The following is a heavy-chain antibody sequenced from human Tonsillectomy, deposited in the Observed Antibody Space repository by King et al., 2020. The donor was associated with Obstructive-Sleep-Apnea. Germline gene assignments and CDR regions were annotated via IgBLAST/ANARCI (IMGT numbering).Heavy chain of an antibody. V-gene: IGHV4-4*02. D-gene: IGHD6-13*01. CDR3: ARVGATGATEGAAGITAFDI. CDR2: IYHSGST. Sequence: QLQESGPGLVKPSGTLSLTCGVSAGSISSSNWWSWVRQPPGKGLEWIGEIYHSGSTNYNPSLKSRVTISVDQSKNEVSLRLTSLTAADTAVYYCARVGATGATEGAAGITAFDIWGQGTMVTVSS. J-gene: IGHJ3*02. CDR1: AGSISSSNW.